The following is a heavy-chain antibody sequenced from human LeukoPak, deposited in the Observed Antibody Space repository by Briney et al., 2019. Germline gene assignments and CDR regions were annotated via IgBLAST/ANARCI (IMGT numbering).Heavy chain of an antibody. D-gene: IGHD6-19*01. CDR2: INPSGGST. V-gene: IGHV1-46*01. CDR3: ARDLADRWLGPDWYFDL. Sequence: ASVKVSCTASGYTFTSYYMHWVRQAPGQGLGWMGIINPSGGSTSYAQKFQGRVTMTRDTSTSTVYMELSSLRSEDTAVYYCARDLADRWLGPDWYFDLWGRGTLVTVSS. J-gene: IGHJ2*01. CDR1: GYTFTSYY.